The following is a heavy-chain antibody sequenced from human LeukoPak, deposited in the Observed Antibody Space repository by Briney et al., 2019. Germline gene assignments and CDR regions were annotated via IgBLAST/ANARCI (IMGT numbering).Heavy chain of an antibody. CDR2: ISSSSSTI. V-gene: IGHV3-48*04. D-gene: IGHD3-22*01. Sequence: GGSLRLSCAASGFTFSSYSMNWVRQAPGKGLEWVSYISSSSSTIYYADSVKGRFTISRDNAKNTLYLQMNSLRAEDTAVYYCAKDRLRWYYGSSGYYSPRHHAEYFQHWGQGTLVTVSS. CDR1: GFTFSSYS. CDR3: AKDRLRWYYGSSGYYSPRHHAEYFQH. J-gene: IGHJ1*01.